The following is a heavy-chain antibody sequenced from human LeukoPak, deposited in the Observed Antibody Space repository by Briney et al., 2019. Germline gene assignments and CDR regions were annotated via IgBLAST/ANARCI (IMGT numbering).Heavy chain of an antibody. D-gene: IGHD3-9*01. CDR2: IRYDGSNK. CDR1: GFTFSSYS. J-gene: IGHJ4*02. Sequence: GGSLRLSCAASGFTFSSYSMSWVRQAPCKGLEWVAFIRYDGSNKYYADSVKGRFTISRDNSKNTLYLQMNSLRAEDTAVYYCAKDMYYDILTGPEWTYWGQGTLVTVSS. V-gene: IGHV3-30*02. CDR3: AKDMYYDILTGPEWTY.